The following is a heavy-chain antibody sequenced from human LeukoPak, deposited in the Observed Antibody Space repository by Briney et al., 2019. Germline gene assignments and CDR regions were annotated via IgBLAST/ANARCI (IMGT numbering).Heavy chain of an antibody. CDR1: GFTFSSYP. Sequence: GGSLRLSCAASGFTFSSYPMNWFRKAPGKGLEWVSYMSRSSDTIYYADSVKGRFTISRDNAKSSLFLQMNSLRAEDTAIYYCACGVDFSSGSKRGFDYWGLGTLVTVSS. CDR3: ACGVDFSSGSKRGFDY. D-gene: IGHD3-3*01. CDR2: MSRSSDTI. J-gene: IGHJ4*02. V-gene: IGHV3-48*01.